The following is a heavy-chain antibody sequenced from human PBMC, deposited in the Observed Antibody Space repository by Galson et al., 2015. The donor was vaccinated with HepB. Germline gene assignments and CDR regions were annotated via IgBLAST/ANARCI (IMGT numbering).Heavy chain of an antibody. CDR3: ARDSGGQWLVRVNWFDP. CDR2: INPSGGNT. D-gene: IGHD6-19*01. CDR1: GYTFTSYY. J-gene: IGHJ5*02. V-gene: IGHV1-46*03. Sequence: SVKVSCKASGYTFTSYYMHWVRQAPGQGLEWMGIINPSGGNTTYAQKFQGRVTMTRDTSTRTVYMELSSLRSEDTAVYYCARDSGGQWLVRVNWFDPWGQGTLVTVSS.